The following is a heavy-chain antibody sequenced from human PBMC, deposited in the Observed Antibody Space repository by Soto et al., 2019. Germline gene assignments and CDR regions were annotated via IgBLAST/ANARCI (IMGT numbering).Heavy chain of an antibody. Sequence: GGSLRLSCAASGFTFSSYGMHWVRQAPGKGLEWVAVISYDGSNKYYADSVKGRFTISRDNSKNTLYLQMNSLRAEDTAVYYCAKGPVAGPISGWGQGTLVTVSS. CDR3: AKGPVAGPISG. CDR2: ISYDGSNK. CDR1: GFTFSSYG. V-gene: IGHV3-30*18. J-gene: IGHJ4*02. D-gene: IGHD6-19*01.